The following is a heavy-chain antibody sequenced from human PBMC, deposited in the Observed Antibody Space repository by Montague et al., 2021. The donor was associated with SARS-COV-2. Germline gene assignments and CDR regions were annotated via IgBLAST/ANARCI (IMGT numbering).Heavy chain of an antibody. CDR3: VRHAHYACLGGPPDF. CDR1: GVSVTDYY. J-gene: IGHJ1*01. V-gene: IGHV4-59*08. Sequence: SETLSLTCTVSGVSVTDYYWSWIRQPPGKGLEWVGDVLYNKGTNFNPSLKSRVAISVDTSKNQFSLRLTSVTAADTAFYYCVRHAHYACLGGPPDFWGQGTLVTVSS. CDR2: VLYNKGT. D-gene: IGHD3-16*01.